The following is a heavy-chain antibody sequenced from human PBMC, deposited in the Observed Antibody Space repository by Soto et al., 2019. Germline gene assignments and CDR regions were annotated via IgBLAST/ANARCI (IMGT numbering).Heavy chain of an antibody. CDR1: GYTFTGYS. CDR3: ARQAPYSGSSQSKFDY. V-gene: IGHV1-2*02. CDR2: ISPNNGGT. Sequence: GASVKVSCKASGYTFTGYSLHWVRLAPGHGLEWMGWISPNNGGTKYAQNFQGRVTTTRDTSVTTAYLELSRLTSDDTAVYYCARQAPYSGSSQSKFDYWGQGNLVTVSS. D-gene: IGHD6-6*01. J-gene: IGHJ4*02.